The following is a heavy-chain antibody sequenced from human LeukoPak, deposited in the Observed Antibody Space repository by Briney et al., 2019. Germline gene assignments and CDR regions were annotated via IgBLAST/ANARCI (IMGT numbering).Heavy chain of an antibody. D-gene: IGHD6-19*01. CDR2: ISVDNGNT. CDR3: ARDNSAWSLDL. J-gene: IGHJ5*02. V-gene: IGHV1-18*01. Sequence: ASVKVSCKTSGYTFTSHAISWVRQAPGQGLEWMGWISVDNGNTKYTQKLQGRVTVTTDTSTSTAHMELRSLRSDDTAVYYCARDNSAWSLDLWGQGTLITVSS. CDR1: GYTFTSHA.